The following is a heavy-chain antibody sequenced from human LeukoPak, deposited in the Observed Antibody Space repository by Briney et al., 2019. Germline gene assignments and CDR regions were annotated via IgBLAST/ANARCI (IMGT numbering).Heavy chain of an antibody. CDR2: ITSAGDT. V-gene: IGHV4-4*07. Sequence: SQTLSLTCTVSGGSISPYFWSWIRQPAGKGLEWIGRITSAGDTVYNPSLRGRVTMSLDTSKNQFSLILNSVTASDTALYYCAREDLKLPHNWFDPWGQGTLVTVSS. CDR3: AREDLKLPHNWFDP. CDR1: GGSISPYF. J-gene: IGHJ5*02.